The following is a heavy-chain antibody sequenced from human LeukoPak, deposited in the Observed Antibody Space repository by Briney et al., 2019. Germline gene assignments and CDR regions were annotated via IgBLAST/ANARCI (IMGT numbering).Heavy chain of an antibody. CDR1: GFTFSSYG. CDR3: ANDMAVAAHDAFDI. CDR2: IRYDGSNK. J-gene: IGHJ3*02. Sequence: PGGSLRLSCAASGFTFSSYGMHWVRQAPGKGLEWVAFIRYDGSNKYYADSVKGRFTISRDNSKNTLYLQMNSLRAEDTAVYYCANDMAVAAHDAFDIWGQGTMVTVSS. V-gene: IGHV3-30*02. D-gene: IGHD6-19*01.